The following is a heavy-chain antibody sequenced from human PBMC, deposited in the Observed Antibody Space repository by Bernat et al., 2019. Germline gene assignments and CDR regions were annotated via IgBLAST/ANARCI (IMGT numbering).Heavy chain of an antibody. V-gene: IGHV3-48*04. Sequence: EVQLVESGGGLVQPGGSLRLSCAASGFSFSSYSMNWVRQAPGKGLEWVSYISGDSATIFYADSVKGRFTISRDNTKNSLYLQMNSLRAEDTAVYYCAREEVVIPAAESGWFDPWGQGTLVTVSS. J-gene: IGHJ5*02. CDR2: ISGDSATI. CDR1: GFSFSSYS. D-gene: IGHD2-2*01. CDR3: AREEVVIPAAESGWFDP.